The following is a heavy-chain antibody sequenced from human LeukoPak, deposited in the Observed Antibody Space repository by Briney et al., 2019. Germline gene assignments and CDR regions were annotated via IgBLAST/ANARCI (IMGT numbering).Heavy chain of an antibody. Sequence: SQTLSLTCTVSGGSINSDNYYWSWVRQPAGKGLEWIGRIHTTGSTDYNPSLESRVTISLDTSKNHFSLKVTSVTAADSALYYCARGEGRPTSISYLYYYMDVWGKGTTVTVSS. CDR1: GGSINSDNYY. V-gene: IGHV4-61*02. J-gene: IGHJ6*03. CDR3: ARGEGRPTSISYLYYYMDV. CDR2: IHTTGST. D-gene: IGHD6-6*01.